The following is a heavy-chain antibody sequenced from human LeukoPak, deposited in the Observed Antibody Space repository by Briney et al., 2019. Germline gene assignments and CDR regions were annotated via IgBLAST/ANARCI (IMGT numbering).Heavy chain of an antibody. Sequence: SVTVSFTASGGTFSIYAISWVRQAPGQGLEWMGGIIPIFGTANYAQKLQGRVTITADESTSTAYMELSSLRSEDTAVYYCASPIVVVPAAMSSPYYYGMDVWGQGTTVTVSS. J-gene: IGHJ6*02. V-gene: IGHV1-69*13. CDR1: GGTFSIYA. D-gene: IGHD2-2*01. CDR3: ASPIVVVPAAMSSPYYYGMDV. CDR2: IIPIFGTA.